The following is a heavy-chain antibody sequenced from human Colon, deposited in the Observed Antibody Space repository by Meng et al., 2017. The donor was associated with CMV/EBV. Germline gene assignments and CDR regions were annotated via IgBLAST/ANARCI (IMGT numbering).Heavy chain of an antibody. CDR1: GYTFTYRY. J-gene: IGHJ3*02. D-gene: IGHD4-11*01. CDR3: LTTGKGHDAFDI. CDR2: ITPFNGNT. Sequence: SVKVSCKASGYTFTYRYLHWVRQAPGQALEWIGWITPFNGNTNYAQEFQDRVTITRDRSMSTAYMELSSLRSEDTAMYYCLTTGKGHDAFDIWGQGTMVTVSS. V-gene: IGHV1-45*02.